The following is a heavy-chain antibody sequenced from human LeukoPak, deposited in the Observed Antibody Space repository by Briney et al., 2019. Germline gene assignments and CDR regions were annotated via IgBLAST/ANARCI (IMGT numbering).Heavy chain of an antibody. Sequence: SETLSLTCTVSGGSINSYYWSWIRQPPGRGLEWIGSIHYSGSTSYNPSLRSRVTISVDKSKNQFSLKLSSVTAADTAVYYCARSTVYGLGHPLSYYFDYWGQGTLVTVSS. CDR3: ARSTVYGLGHPLSYYFDY. V-gene: IGHV4-59*12. CDR2: IHYSGST. D-gene: IGHD3-10*01. J-gene: IGHJ4*02. CDR1: GGSINSYY.